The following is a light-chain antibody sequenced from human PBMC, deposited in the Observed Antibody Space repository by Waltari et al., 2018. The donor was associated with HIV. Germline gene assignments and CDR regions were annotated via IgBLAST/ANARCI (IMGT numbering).Light chain of an antibody. V-gene: IGLV2-14*03. CDR2: DVS. CDR3: SSYTSSSTLV. J-gene: IGLJ3*02. Sequence: QSALTQPASVSGSPGQSITISCTGTSSDAGGYNCVSWYKQHPGKAPKLMIYDVSNRPSGVSNRFSGSKSGNTASLTISGLQAEDEADYYCSSYTSSSTLVFGGGTKLTVL. CDR1: SSDAGGYNC.